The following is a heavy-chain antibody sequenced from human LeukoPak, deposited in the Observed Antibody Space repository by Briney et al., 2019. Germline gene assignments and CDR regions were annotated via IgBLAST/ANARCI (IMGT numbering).Heavy chain of an antibody. CDR3: ASPKYYYDSSGYGAFDI. CDR2: IYYSGST. J-gene: IGHJ3*02. V-gene: IGHV4-39*01. Sequence: SETLSLTCTVSGGSISSSSYYWGWIRQPPGKGLEWIGSIYYSGSTYYNPSLKSRVTISVDTSKNQFSLKLSSVTAADTAVYYCASPKYYYDSSGYGAFDIWGQGTMVTVSS. D-gene: IGHD3-22*01. CDR1: GGSISSSSYY.